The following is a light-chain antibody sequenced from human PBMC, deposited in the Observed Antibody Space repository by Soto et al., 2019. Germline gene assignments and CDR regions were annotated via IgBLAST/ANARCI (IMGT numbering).Light chain of an antibody. J-gene: IGKJ1*01. CDR2: AAS. CDR3: QQSYSTPPWT. Sequence: IEVTQSPSSLSASVGDRVTITCRASQIISSYLNWYQQKPGKAPKLLIYAASSLQSGVPSRFSGSGSGTDFTLTISSLQPEDFATYYCQQSYSTPPWTFGQGTKVDIK. V-gene: IGKV1-39*01. CDR1: QIISSY.